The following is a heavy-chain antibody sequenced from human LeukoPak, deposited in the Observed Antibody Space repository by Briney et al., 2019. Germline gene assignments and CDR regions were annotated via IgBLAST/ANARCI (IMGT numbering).Heavy chain of an antibody. CDR3: AKHLGYSSSHTDF. CDR1: GFTLSNFG. V-gene: IGHV3-7*05. Sequence: GGSLRLSCAASGFTLSNFGMNWVRQAPGKGLEWVAIINRDGSHKEYVDSVKGRFTISRDNAKNSLFLQMNSLRAEDTAVYYCAKHLGYSSSHTDFWGQGTLVTVSS. CDR2: INRDGSHK. D-gene: IGHD6-13*01. J-gene: IGHJ4*02.